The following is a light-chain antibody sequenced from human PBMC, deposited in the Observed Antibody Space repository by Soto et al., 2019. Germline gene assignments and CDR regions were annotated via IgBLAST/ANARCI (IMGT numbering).Light chain of an antibody. CDR1: SSDVGGYKF. CDR3: LSYTSANTRV. CDR2: EVN. Sequence: QSVLTQPASVSASPGQSITISCTGTSSDVGGYKFLSWYQHHPGKAPKLMIYEVNNRPSGVSNRFSGSKSGNTASLTISGLQPEDEADYYCLSYTSANTRVFGGGTKLTVL. V-gene: IGLV2-14*01. J-gene: IGLJ3*02.